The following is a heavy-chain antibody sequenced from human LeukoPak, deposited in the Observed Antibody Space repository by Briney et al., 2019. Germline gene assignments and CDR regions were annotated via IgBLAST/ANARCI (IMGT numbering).Heavy chain of an antibody. CDR1: GFTVSSNY. D-gene: IGHD3-22*01. Sequence: PGGSLRLSCAASGFTVSSNYLSWVRQAPGKGLEWVSVLYSGGSTYYADSVKGRFTISRDDSKNTLYLQMNSLRAEDTAVYYCARRHYYVGRAYTFDIWGQGTMVTVSS. J-gene: IGHJ3*02. V-gene: IGHV3-66*04. CDR3: ARRHYYVGRAYTFDI. CDR2: LYSGGST.